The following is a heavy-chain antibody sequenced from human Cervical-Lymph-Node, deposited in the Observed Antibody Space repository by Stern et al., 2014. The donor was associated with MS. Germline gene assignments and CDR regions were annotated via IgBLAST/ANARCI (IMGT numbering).Heavy chain of an antibody. D-gene: IGHD3-10*01. J-gene: IGHJ4*02. CDR2: INSDGSDT. CDR1: GFTFSTYW. Sequence: EDQLVESGGGLVQPGGSLRLSCAASGFTFSTYWMQWVRQVPGKGLVWVSHINSDGSDTTYADSVKGRFTISRDNAKNTLYLQMNSLRAEDTAVYYCVRDNYGVDYWGQGTLVTVSS. CDR3: VRDNYGVDY. V-gene: IGHV3-74*01.